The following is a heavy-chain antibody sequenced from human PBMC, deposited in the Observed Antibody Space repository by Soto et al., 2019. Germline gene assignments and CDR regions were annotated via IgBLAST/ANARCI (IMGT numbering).Heavy chain of an antibody. CDR2: ISYDGSNK. V-gene: IGHV3-30*18. CDR1: GFTFSSYG. J-gene: IGHJ1*01. CDR3: AKEAPSSSGWYFPGRYFQH. Sequence: RRLSCAASGFTFSSYGMHWVRQAPGKGLEWVAVISYDGSNKYYADSVKGRFTISRDNSKNTLYLQMNSLRAEDTAVYYCAKEAPSSSGWYFPGRYFQHWGQGTLVTVSS. D-gene: IGHD6-19*01.